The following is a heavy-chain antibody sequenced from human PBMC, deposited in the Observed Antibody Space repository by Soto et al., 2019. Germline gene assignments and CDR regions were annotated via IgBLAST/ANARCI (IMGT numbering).Heavy chain of an antibody. V-gene: IGHV4-31*03. CDR2: VYYSGST. CDR1: GASISSGGYY. D-gene: IGHD3-10*01. CDR3: ARERITMVRGVNVNWFDP. Sequence: QVQLQESGPGLVKPSQTLSLTCTVSGASISSGGYYWSWLRQHPGKGLEWIGYVYYSGSTYYNPSLTSRVTISVDTSKNQFSLKLSSVTAADTACYYCARERITMVRGVNVNWFDPWGQGTLVTVSS. J-gene: IGHJ5*02.